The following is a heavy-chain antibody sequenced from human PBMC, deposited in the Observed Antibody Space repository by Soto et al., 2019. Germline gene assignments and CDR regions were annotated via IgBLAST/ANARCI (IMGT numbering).Heavy chain of an antibody. CDR1: RFTFSSYA. CDR3: AKDGYFYTYDLDP. Sequence: QVQLVESGGGVVQPGRSLRLSCAASRFTFSSYAMHWVRQAPGKGLEWVAVISYDGRQKHYVDSVKGRFTISRDESDNTLYLQMNSLRRNDTGVSYCAKDGYFYTYDLDPGGQGTRVTVTS. D-gene: IGHD2-2*03. CDR2: ISYDGRQK. V-gene: IGHV3-30*04. J-gene: IGHJ5*02.